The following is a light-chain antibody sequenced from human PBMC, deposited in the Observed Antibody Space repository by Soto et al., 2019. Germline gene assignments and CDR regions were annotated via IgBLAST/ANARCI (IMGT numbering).Light chain of an antibody. CDR3: KSYAGSNTYV. J-gene: IGLJ1*01. Sequence: QSALAQPPSASGSPGQSATISCTGTKSDSGVYDFVSWYQHHPGKAPRLIIYEVVQRPSGVPDRFSGSKSGNTASLTVSGLQAADEADYFCKSYAGSNTYVFGSGTKVTVL. CDR1: KSDSGVYDF. V-gene: IGLV2-8*01. CDR2: EVV.